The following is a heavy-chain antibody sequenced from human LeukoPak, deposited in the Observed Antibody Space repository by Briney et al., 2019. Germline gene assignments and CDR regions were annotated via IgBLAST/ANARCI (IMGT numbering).Heavy chain of an antibody. CDR2: ISSSGSTI. CDR3: ATVQWLVRAFDI. V-gene: IGHV3-48*03. D-gene: IGHD6-19*01. Sequence: GGSLRLSCAASGFTFSSYEMNWVRQAPGKGLEWVSYISSSGSTIYYADSVKGRFTISRDNAKNSLYLQMNSLRAEDTAVYYCATVQWLVRAFDIWGQWTMVTVSS. J-gene: IGHJ3*02. CDR1: GFTFSSYE.